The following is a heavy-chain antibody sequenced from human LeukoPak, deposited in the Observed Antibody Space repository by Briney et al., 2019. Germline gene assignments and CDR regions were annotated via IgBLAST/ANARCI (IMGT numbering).Heavy chain of an antibody. CDR3: GGRTGSGSFYDY. Sequence: PGGSLRLSCAASGFTFSSYAMSWVRQAPGKGLEWVSAISGSGGSTYYADSVKGRFTISRDNSKNTLFLQMNSLGAEDTATYFCGGRTGSGSFYDYWGQGTLVTVSS. CDR1: GFTFSSYA. D-gene: IGHD3-10*01. J-gene: IGHJ4*02. V-gene: IGHV3-23*01. CDR2: ISGSGGST.